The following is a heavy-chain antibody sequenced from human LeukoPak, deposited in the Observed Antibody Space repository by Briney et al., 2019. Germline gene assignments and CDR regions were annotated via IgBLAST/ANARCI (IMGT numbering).Heavy chain of an antibody. CDR3: FFPGVTGKVY. J-gene: IGHJ4*02. CDR1: GFTVSSNY. V-gene: IGHV3-30-3*01. D-gene: IGHD1-20*01. CDR2: ISYDGSNQ. Sequence: GGSLRLSCAASGFTVSSNYMSWVRQAPGKGLEWVAVISYDGSNQYYADSVKGRFTISRDNAKNTLFLQMDSLRAEDTAVYYCFFPGVTGKVYWGQGTLVSVSS.